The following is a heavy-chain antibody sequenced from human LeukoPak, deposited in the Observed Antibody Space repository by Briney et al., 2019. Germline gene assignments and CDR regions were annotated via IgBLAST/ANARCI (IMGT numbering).Heavy chain of an antibody. CDR3: ARVGSIAAAGTPDY. J-gene: IGHJ4*02. V-gene: IGHV3-11*06. D-gene: IGHD6-13*01. Sequence: LSLTCTVSGGSMSSYYWSWIRQAPGKGLEWVSYISNSGSHTSYADSVKGRFTISRDNAKNSLSLQVNSLRADDTAVYYCARVGSIAAAGTPDYWGQGTLVTVSS. CDR2: ISNSGSHT. CDR1: GGSMSSYY.